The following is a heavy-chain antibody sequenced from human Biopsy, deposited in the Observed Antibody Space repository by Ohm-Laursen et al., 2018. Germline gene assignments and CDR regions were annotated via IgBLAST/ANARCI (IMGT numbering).Heavy chain of an antibody. CDR3: ARTRAHNFGALES. CDR2: IDWDDDK. CDR1: GFSLSSTGMR. J-gene: IGHJ4*01. V-gene: IGHV2-70*04. D-gene: IGHD1-1*01. Sequence: TQTLTLTCSFSGFSLSSTGMRISWVRQPPGKALECLGRIDWDDDKFYSPSLETRLSLSKDTTTNQVVLTLTDVDPEDTATYYCARTRAHNFGALESWGQGILVTVSS.